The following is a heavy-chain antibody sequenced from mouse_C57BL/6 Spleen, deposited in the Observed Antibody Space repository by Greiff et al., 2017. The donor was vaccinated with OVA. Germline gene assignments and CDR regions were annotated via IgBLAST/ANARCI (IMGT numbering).Heavy chain of an antibody. D-gene: IGHD2-10*01. CDR2: ISDGGSYT. CDR1: GFTFSSYA. Sequence: DVMLVESGGGLVKPGGSLKLSCAASGFTFSSYAMSWVRQTPEQRLEWVATISDGGSYTYYPDNVKGRFTISRDNAKNHLYLHMSHLKSEDTTRYNCAKGSYPEEAMDYWGQGTSGTVSA. CDR3: AKGSYPEEAMDY. V-gene: IGHV5-4*03. J-gene: IGHJ4*01.